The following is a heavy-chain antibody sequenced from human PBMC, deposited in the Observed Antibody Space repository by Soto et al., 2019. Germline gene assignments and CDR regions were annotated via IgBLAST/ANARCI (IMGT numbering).Heavy chain of an antibody. D-gene: IGHD4-4*01. CDR2: ISGSGGST. J-gene: IGHJ4*02. Sequence: EVQLLESGGGLVQPGGSLRLSCAASGFTFSSYAMSWVRQAPGKGLEWVSAISGSGGSTYYADSVKGRFTISRDNSKNTLYLQMNILRAEDTAVYYCAKRRLLGTTVTSFDYWGQGTLVTVSS. CDR1: GFTFSSYA. CDR3: AKRRLLGTTVTSFDY. V-gene: IGHV3-23*01.